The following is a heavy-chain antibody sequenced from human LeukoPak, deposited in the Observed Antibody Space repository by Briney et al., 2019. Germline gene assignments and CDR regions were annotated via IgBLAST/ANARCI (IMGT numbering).Heavy chain of an antibody. Sequence: GRSLRLSCAASGFTFSSYEMNWIRQAPGKGLEWVAYISSSSSTIYYADSVEGRFTISRDNAKNSLSLQLSSLRGEDTALYYCARGDSSSILINDAFDFWGQGTMVTVSS. V-gene: IGHV3-48*03. CDR3: ARGDSSSILINDAFDF. CDR1: GFTFSSYE. J-gene: IGHJ3*01. CDR2: ISSSSSTI. D-gene: IGHD2-21*01.